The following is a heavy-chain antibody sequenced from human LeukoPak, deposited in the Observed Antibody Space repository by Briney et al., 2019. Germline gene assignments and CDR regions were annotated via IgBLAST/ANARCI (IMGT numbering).Heavy chain of an antibody. D-gene: IGHD1-1*01. J-gene: IGHJ4*02. Sequence: HPGGSLRLSCAVSGFTFSKFWMSWVRQAPGRGLEWVANIHPEGNEKYHAESMKGRFTISRDNAKNLLFLQMNGLRVEDTAVYYCARGDDFSGDHWGQGTLVTVSS. CDR1: GFTFSKFW. V-gene: IGHV3-7*04. CDR2: IHPEGNEK. CDR3: ARGDDFSGDH.